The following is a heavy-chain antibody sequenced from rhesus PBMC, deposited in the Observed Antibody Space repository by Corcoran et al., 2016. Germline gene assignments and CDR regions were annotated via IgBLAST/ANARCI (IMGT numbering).Heavy chain of an antibody. D-gene: IGHD3-9*01. Sequence: QVQLQESGPGLVKPSETLSLTCAVSGGSISSSNWWSWIRQPPGKGLEWIGYISGSRGTPSHNPSLKSRVTISKDTSKNQFSLKLSSVTAADTAVYYCARDLTRMITVTIPLNYWGQGVLVTVSS. V-gene: IGHV4S19*01. CDR1: GGSISSSNW. CDR3: ARDLTRMITVTIPLNY. J-gene: IGHJ4*01. CDR2: ISGSRGTP.